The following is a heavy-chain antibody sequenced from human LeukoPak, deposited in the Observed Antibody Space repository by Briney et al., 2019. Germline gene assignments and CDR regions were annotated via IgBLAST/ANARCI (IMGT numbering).Heavy chain of an antibody. J-gene: IGHJ6*03. V-gene: IGHV4-39*07. CDR1: GGSISSSSYY. CDR3: AREEGYCSSTSCYVWGNYYYYYMDV. Sequence: SETLSLTCTVSGGSISSSSYYWVWLRQPPGKGLEWIGSIYHSGSTYYNPSLRSRVTISVDTSKNQFSLNLSSVTAADTAVYYCAREEGYCSSTSCYVWGNYYYYYMDVWGKGTTVTISS. CDR2: IYHSGST. D-gene: IGHD2-2*01.